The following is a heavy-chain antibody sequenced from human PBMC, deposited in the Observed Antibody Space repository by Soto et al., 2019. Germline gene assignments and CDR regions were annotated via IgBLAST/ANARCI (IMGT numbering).Heavy chain of an antibody. CDR3: AKPHCNNSSCYPSYYYYYGMDV. D-gene: IGHD2-2*01. V-gene: IGHV3-30*18. CDR1: GFTFNIYG. J-gene: IGHJ6*02. CDR2: ISYDGGNK. Sequence: GGSLRLSCAASGFTFNIYGMHWVRQAPGKGLEWVAVISYDGGNKYYADSVKGRFTISRDNSKNTLTLQMNGLRAEDTAVYYCAKPHCNNSSCYPSYYYYYGMDVWGQGTTVTVSS.